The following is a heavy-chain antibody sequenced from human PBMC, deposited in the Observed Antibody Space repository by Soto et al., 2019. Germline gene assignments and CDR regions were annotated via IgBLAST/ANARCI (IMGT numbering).Heavy chain of an antibody. J-gene: IGHJ4*02. CDR2: ISAYNGNT. Sequence: VKVSCKASGYTFTSYGISWVRQAPGQGLEWMGWISAYNGNTNYAQKLQGRVTMTTDTSTSTAYMELRSLRSDDTAVYYCARTYNWNVVYYFDYWGQGTLVTVSS. CDR3: ARTYNWNVVYYFDY. V-gene: IGHV1-18*01. CDR1: GYTFTSYG. D-gene: IGHD1-1*01.